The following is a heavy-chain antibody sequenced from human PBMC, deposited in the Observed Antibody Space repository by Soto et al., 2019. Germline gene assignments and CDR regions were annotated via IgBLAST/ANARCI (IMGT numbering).Heavy chain of an antibody. CDR1: GGSIDRGGFT. V-gene: IGHV4-30-2*06. CDR2: LCLGERT. D-gene: IGHD6-19*01. J-gene: IGHJ4*02. Sequence: SETLSLTCAVSGGSIDRGGFTWSWIRQSPEKGLEGIGYLCLGERTSNNPCRTGRFAITGDTSDNQYSLKVTAVTAADKDIYCCARGPYCSGCHGVDYWGRGTLVTVSS. CDR3: ARGPYCSGCHGVDY.